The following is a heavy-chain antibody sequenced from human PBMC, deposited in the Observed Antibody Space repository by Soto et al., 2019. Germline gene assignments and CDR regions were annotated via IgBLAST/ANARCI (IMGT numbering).Heavy chain of an antibody. Sequence: ASVKVSCKASGYTFTGYYMHWVRQAPGQGLEWMGWINPNSGGTNYAQKFQGRVTMTRDTSISTAYVELSRLRSDDTAVYYCARYYYYDSSGYFRINAFDIWGQGTMVTVSS. CDR2: INPNSGGT. D-gene: IGHD3-22*01. V-gene: IGHV1-2*02. J-gene: IGHJ3*02. CDR3: ARYYYYDSSGYFRINAFDI. CDR1: GYTFTGYY.